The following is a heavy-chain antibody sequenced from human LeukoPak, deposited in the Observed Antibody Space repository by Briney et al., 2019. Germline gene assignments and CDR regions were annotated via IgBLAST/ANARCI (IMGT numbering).Heavy chain of an antibody. D-gene: IGHD6-13*01. CDR3: AKVPGYSSIFDY. Sequence: GGSLRLSCAASGFTFSSYGMSWVRQAPGKGLEWVSAISSGGDGTYYADSVKGRFTISRDNSKNTLYLQMNSLRAEDTAVYYCAKVPGYSSIFDYWGQGTLVTVSS. J-gene: IGHJ4*02. CDR1: GFTFSSYG. V-gene: IGHV3-23*01. CDR2: ISSGGDGT.